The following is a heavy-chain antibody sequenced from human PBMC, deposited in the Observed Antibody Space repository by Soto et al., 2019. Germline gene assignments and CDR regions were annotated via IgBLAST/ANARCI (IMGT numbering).Heavy chain of an antibody. CDR3: ARSGVGYCSSTSRAGCFDS. Sequence: HPGGSLRLSCAASGFTFSSYGMHWVRQAPGKGLEWVAVIWYDGSNKYYADSVKGRFTISRDNSKNTLYLQMNSLRAEDTAVYYCARSGVGYCSSTSRAGCFDSWGQGILVTLSS. J-gene: IGHJ5*01. V-gene: IGHV3-33*01. CDR1: GFTFSSYG. CDR2: IWYDGSNK. D-gene: IGHD2-2*01.